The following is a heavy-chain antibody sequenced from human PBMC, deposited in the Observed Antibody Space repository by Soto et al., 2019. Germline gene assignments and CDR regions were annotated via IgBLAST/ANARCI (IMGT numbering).Heavy chain of an antibody. CDR2: IIPIFGTA. D-gene: IGHD2-2*01. CDR3: ASLVLVPADRIAEAPLCDY. Sequence: QVQLVQSGAEVKKPGSSVKVSCKASGGTFSSYAISWVRQAPGQGLEWMGGIIPIFGTANYAQKFQGRVTITADESTSTAYMELSSLRSEDTAVYYCASLVLVPADRIAEAPLCDYWGQGTLVTVSS. J-gene: IGHJ4*02. CDR1: GGTFSSYA. V-gene: IGHV1-69*12.